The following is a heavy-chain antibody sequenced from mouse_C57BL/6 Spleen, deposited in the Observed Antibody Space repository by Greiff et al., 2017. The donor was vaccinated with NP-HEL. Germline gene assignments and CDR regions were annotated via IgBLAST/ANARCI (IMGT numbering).Heavy chain of an antibody. CDR3: ARSSGSYYFDY. D-gene: IGHD1-3*01. CDR1: GYAFSSSW. V-gene: IGHV1-82*01. CDR2: IYPGDGDT. J-gene: IGHJ2*01. Sequence: VQLQESGPELVKPGASVKISCKASGYAFSSSWMNWVKQRPGKGLEWIGRIYPGDGDTNYNGKFKGKATLTADKSSSTAYMQLSSLTSEDSAVYFCARSSGSYYFDYWGQGTTLTVSS.